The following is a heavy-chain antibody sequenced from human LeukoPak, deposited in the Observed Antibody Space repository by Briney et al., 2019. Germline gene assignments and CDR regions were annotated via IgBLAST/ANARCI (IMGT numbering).Heavy chain of an antibody. D-gene: IGHD6-19*01. V-gene: IGHV4-39*07. J-gene: IGHJ4*02. CDR2: GDYSGGT. CDR1: GDSFTSVTDY. CDR3: AGERGEEYSSGWYKTNYFYN. Sequence: SETLSLTCTVSGDSFTSVTDYWAWLRQPPGKGLEWIASGDYSGGTYYNPSLESRVAISADMSKNQISLKLTSVTGADTAVYYCAGERGEEYSSGWYKTNYFYNWGQGIRVTVSS.